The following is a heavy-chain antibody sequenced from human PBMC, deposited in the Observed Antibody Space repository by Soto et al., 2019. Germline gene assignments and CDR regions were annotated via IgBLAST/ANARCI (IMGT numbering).Heavy chain of an antibody. CDR3: ATSDQGIHYYGSGRFDY. D-gene: IGHD3-10*01. CDR1: GGTFSSYA. J-gene: IGHJ4*02. Sequence: QVQLVQSGAEVKKPGSSVKVSCKASGGTFSSYAISWVRQAPGQGLEWMGGIIPIFGTANYAQKFQGRVTITANKSTSTAYMELSSLRSEDTAVYYCATSDQGIHYYGSGRFDYWGQGTLVTVSS. CDR2: IIPIFGTA. V-gene: IGHV1-69*06.